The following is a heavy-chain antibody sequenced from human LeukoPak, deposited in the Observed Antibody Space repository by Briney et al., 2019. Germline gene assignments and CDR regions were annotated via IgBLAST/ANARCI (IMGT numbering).Heavy chain of an antibody. D-gene: IGHD2-15*01. CDR3: PKSLEYVAALDY. Sequence: GGSLRLSCAASGFTFSSYGMRWVRQAPGKGLEWVAVIWYDGSNKYYADSVKGRFTISRDNSKNTLYLHMNSLRAQDTAVYYSPKSLEYVAALDYSGNGTLVTVSS. J-gene: IGHJ4*01. CDR2: IWYDGSNK. CDR1: GFTFSSYG. V-gene: IGHV3-33*06.